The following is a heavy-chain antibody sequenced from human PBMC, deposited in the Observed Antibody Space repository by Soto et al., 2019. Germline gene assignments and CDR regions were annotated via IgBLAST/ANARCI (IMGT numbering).Heavy chain of an antibody. CDR2: MNPNSGNT. J-gene: IGHJ4*02. D-gene: IGHD2-2*01. CDR3: ATVPYQAIAYFDY. V-gene: IGHV1-8*01. Sequence: ASVKVSCTASGYTFTSYDINWVRQATGQGLEWMGWMNPNSGNTGYAQKFQGRVTMTRNTSISTAYMELSSLRSEDTAVYYCATVPYQAIAYFDYWGQGTLVTVSS. CDR1: GYTFTSYD.